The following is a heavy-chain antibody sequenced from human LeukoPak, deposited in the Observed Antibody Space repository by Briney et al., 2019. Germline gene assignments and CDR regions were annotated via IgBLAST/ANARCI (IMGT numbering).Heavy chain of an antibody. V-gene: IGHV4-59*11. J-gene: IGHJ4*02. CDR2: IYYSGST. Sequence: SETLSLTCTVSGGSISSHYWSWIRQPPGKGLEWIGYIYYSGSTNYNPSLKSRVTMSEDTSKNQFSLKLSSVTAADTAVYYCARGETYSSGYPHFDSWGQGTLVTVSS. D-gene: IGHD5-18*01. CDR1: GGSISSHY. CDR3: ARGETYSSGYPHFDS.